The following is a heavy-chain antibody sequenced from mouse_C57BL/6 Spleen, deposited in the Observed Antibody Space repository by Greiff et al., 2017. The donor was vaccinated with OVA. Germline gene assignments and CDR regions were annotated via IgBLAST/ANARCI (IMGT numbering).Heavy chain of an antibody. CDR1: GFTFSDYY. V-gene: IGHV5-16*01. CDR3: ARDRTTVPHWYFDV. CDR2: INYDGSST. J-gene: IGHJ1*03. D-gene: IGHD1-1*01. Sequence: EVQRVESEGGLVQPGSSMKLSCTASGFTFSDYYMAWVRQVPEKGLEWVANINYDGSSTYYLDSLKSRFIISRDNAKNILYLQMSSLKSEDTATYYCARDRTTVPHWYFDVWGTGTTVTVSS.